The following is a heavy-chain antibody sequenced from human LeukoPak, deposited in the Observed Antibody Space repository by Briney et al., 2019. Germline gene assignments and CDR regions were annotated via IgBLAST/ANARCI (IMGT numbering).Heavy chain of an antibody. CDR1: GFTFSSYW. CDR3: AREVCIGGSCSVFDY. J-gene: IGHJ4*02. CDR2: INSDGSGR. V-gene: IGHV3-74*01. Sequence: PGGSLRLSCAASGFTFSSYWMHWVRQAPGKGLMWVSRINSDGSGRTYADSVKGRFTISRDNAKNTLSLQMNSLRTEDTAVYYCAREVCIGGSCSVFDYWGQGTLVTVSS. D-gene: IGHD2-15*01.